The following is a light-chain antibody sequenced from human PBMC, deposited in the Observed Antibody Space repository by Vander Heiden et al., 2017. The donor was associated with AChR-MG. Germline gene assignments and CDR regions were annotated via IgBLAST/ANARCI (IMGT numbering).Light chain of an antibody. J-gene: IGLJ2*01. CDR1: SSNIGAGYD. Sequence: QSVLTQPPSVSGAPGQRVTISCTGSSSNIGAGYDVQWYQQLPGTAPKLLIYGNHNRPSGVPDRMSGSKSGTSASLAITGLQAEDEADYYCQSYDRSLSGSVVFGGGTKLTVL. CDR2: GNH. V-gene: IGLV1-40*01. CDR3: QSYDRSLSGSVV.